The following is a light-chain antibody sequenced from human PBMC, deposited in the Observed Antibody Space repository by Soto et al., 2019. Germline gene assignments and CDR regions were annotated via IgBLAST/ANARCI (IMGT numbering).Light chain of an antibody. V-gene: IGLV2-14*01. CDR2: EVS. Sequence: QSALTQPASVSGSPGQSITISCTGTSSDGGVYNYVSWYQQHPGKAPKVLIYEVSNRPSGVSNRFSGSKSGNTASLTISGLQAEDEADYYCSSYTSSSTLLYVFGTGTKLTVL. CDR1: SSDGGVYNY. CDR3: SSYTSSSTLLYV. J-gene: IGLJ1*01.